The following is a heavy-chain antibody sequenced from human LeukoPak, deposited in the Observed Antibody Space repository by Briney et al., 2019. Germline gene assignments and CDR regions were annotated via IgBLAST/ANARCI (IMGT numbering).Heavy chain of an antibody. CDR3: AKYAAMSGPNWFDP. CDR2: IHYTGTT. D-gene: IGHD2-2*01. V-gene: IGHV4-59*01. Sequence: SETLSLTCTVSGGSISGYFWSWIRQPAGKGLEWIGYIHYTGTTSYNPSLEGRVTISADASKNQFSLKLTSVTAADTAVYYCAKYAAMSGPNWFDPWGQGTLVTVSS. CDR1: GGSISGYF. J-gene: IGHJ5*02.